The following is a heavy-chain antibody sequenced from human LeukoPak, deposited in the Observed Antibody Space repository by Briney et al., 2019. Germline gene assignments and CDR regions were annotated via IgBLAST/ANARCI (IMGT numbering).Heavy chain of an antibody. D-gene: IGHD6-13*01. CDR1: GGSISSYY. J-gene: IGHJ4*02. Sequence: SGTLSLTCTVSGGSISSYYWSWIRQPAGQGLEWIGRIYTNADTKYNPSLKSRVTMSVDTSKNQLSLKVRSVTAADTAVYYCARAAAAAGGQYFDYWGQGTVVTVSS. V-gene: IGHV4-4*07. CDR2: IYTNADT. CDR3: ARAAAAAGGQYFDY.